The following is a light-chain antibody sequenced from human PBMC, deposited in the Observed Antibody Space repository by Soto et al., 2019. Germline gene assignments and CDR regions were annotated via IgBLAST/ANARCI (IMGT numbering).Light chain of an antibody. CDR1: QGIGDT. V-gene: IGKV3-20*01. CDR2: GAS. J-gene: IGKJ5*01. Sequence: IVMTQSPATLSVSPLEVATLSFMASQGIGDTLAWYQQKPGQAPRLLIYGASSRATDIPYRFSGSGSGTDFTLTISRLEPEDFALYYCQQYVSLPVTFGQGTRLEIK. CDR3: QQYVSLPVT.